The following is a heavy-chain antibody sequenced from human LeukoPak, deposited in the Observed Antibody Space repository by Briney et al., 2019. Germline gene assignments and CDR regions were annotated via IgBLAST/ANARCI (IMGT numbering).Heavy chain of an antibody. Sequence: ASVKVSCKVSGYTLTELSMHWVRQAPGKGLEWMGGFDPEDGETIYVQKFQGRVTMTEDTSTDTAYMELSSLRSEDTAVYYCATVRYGDYYYYYGMDVWGQGTTVTVSS. D-gene: IGHD4-17*01. J-gene: IGHJ6*02. CDR1: GYTLTELS. CDR3: ATVRYGDYYYYYGMDV. V-gene: IGHV1-24*01. CDR2: FDPEDGET.